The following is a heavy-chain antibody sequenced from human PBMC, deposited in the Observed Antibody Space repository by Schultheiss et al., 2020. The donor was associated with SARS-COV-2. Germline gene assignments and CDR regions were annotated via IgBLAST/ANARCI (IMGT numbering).Heavy chain of an antibody. D-gene: IGHD6-13*01. V-gene: IGHV3-64D*08. Sequence: GGSLRLSCSASGFTFSSYAMHWVRQAPGKGLEYVSAFSSNGGSTYYADSVKGRFTISRDNSKNTLYLQMSSLRAEDTAVYYCAREERGPSIAAAVEDWGQGTLVTVSS. CDR1: GFTFSSYA. J-gene: IGHJ4*02. CDR2: FSSNGGST. CDR3: AREERGPSIAAAVED.